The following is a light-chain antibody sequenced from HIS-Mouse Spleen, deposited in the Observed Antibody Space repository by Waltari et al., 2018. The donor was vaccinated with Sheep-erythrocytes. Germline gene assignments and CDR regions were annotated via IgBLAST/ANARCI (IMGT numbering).Light chain of an antibody. CDR3: QQSYSTPYT. Sequence: DIQMTQSPSSLSASVGDRVTITYRASQSISSYLIWYQQKPGKAPKLLIYAASSLQSGVPSRFSGSGSGTDFTLTISSLQPGDFATYYCQQSYSTPYTFGQGTKLEIK. J-gene: IGKJ2*01. CDR1: QSISSY. V-gene: IGKV1-39*01. CDR2: AAS.